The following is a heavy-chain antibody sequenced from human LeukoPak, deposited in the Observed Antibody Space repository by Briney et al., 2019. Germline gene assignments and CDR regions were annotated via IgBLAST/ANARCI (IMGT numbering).Heavy chain of an antibody. Sequence: PSETLSLTCTVSGGSISSSSYYWGWIRQPPGKELEWIGSIYYSGSTYYNPSLKSRVTISVDTSKNQFSLKLSSVTAADTAVYYCARRGSSGWFPFSDWGQGTLVTVSS. CDR1: GGSISSSSYY. J-gene: IGHJ4*02. CDR3: ARRGSSGWFPFSD. V-gene: IGHV4-39*01. D-gene: IGHD6-19*01. CDR2: IYYSGST.